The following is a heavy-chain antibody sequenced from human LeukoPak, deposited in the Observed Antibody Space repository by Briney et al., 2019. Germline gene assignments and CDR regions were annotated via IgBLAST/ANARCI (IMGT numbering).Heavy chain of an antibody. Sequence: ASVKVYCKASGYTFTSYGISWVRQAPGQGLEGMGWISAYNGNTNYAQKLQGRVTMTTDTSTSTAYMELRSLRSDDTAVYYCARVWGRIQLLAAFYMDVWGKGTTVTVSS. V-gene: IGHV1-18*01. J-gene: IGHJ6*03. CDR3: ARVWGRIQLLAAFYMDV. CDR1: GYTFTSYG. CDR2: ISAYNGNT. D-gene: IGHD5-18*01.